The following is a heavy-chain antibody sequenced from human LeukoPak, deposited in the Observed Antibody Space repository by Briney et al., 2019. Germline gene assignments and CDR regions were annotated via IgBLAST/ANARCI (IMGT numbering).Heavy chain of an antibody. CDR2: ISYSGST. J-gene: IGHJ4*02. D-gene: IGHD2-15*01. CDR1: GGSISSSSYF. Sequence: SETLSLTCTVSGGSISSSSYFWGWIRQPPGKGLEWIGSISYSGSTYYNPSLKSRVTISVGTSKNQFSLKLNSVAAADTAVYYCARSVNIVVEYYFDYWGQGTLVTVSS. V-gene: IGHV4-39*01. CDR3: ARSVNIVVEYYFDY.